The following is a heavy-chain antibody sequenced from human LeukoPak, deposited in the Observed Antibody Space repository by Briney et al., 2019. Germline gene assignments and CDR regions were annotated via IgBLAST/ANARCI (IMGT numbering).Heavy chain of an antibody. CDR1: GFTVRSNY. J-gene: IGHJ4*02. CDR2: IYNDGGT. V-gene: IGHV3-53*01. D-gene: IGHD3-9*01. CDR3: ARLYYDILTAIRN. Sequence: GSLRLSCAASGFTVRSNYMSWVRQAPGKGLEWFSIIYNDGGTYYADSVKGRFTISRDNSKNTLFLQMDSLRAEDTAVYFCARLYYDILTAIRNWGQGTLVTVSS.